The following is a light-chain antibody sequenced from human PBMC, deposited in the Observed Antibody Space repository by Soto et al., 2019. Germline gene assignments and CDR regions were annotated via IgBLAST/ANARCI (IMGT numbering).Light chain of an antibody. J-gene: IGLJ1*01. Sequence: SVLTQPPSVSGAPGQRVTISCSGSSSNIGVPYDVHWYQQLPGRAPKLLIYANSIRPAGIPDRFSGSKSGTSASLAITGLQAEDEADYYCQSYDNSPSTYVFGTGTKVTVL. CDR3: QSYDNSPSTYV. CDR1: SSNIGVPYD. CDR2: ANS. V-gene: IGLV1-40*01.